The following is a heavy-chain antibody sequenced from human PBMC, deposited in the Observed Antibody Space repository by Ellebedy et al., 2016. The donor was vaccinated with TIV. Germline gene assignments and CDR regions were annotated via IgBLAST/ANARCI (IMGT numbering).Heavy chain of an antibody. V-gene: IGHV3-30*04. CDR1: GFTFSSYA. CDR2: ISYDGSNK. D-gene: IGHD3-22*01. CDR3: ARAPYFYDSTGYRAHAFDY. Sequence: GESLKISCAASGFTFSSYAMHWVRPAPGKGLEWVAVISYDGSNKFYADSVKGRFTISRDNSKNTLYLQMNSLRAEDTAVYYCARAPYFYDSTGYRAHAFDYWGQGTLVTVS. J-gene: IGHJ4*02.